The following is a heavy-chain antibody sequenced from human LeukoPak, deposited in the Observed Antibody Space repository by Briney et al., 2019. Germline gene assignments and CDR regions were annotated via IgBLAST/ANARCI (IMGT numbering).Heavy chain of an antibody. D-gene: IGHD1-14*01. J-gene: IGHJ4*02. Sequence: GGSLRLSCAASGFTLSSYAMSWVRQAPGKVLEWVSAISDTGNTYHADSVKGRFTISRDNAKNTLYLQMNSLRAEDTAVYYCARDFMYNVNCAGCWGQGTLVTASS. CDR3: ARDFMYNVNCAGC. CDR1: GFTLSSYA. V-gene: IGHV3-23*01. CDR2: ISDTGNT.